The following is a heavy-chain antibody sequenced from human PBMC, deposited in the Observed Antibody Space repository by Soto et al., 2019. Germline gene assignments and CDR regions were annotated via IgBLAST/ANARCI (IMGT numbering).Heavy chain of an antibody. CDR3: ARTRLTKGYHYYGLEV. Sequence: GSSVKVSCKASGGTFSSYAISWVRQAPGQGLEWMGGIIPIFGTANYAQKFQGRVTITADKSTSTAYMELSSLRSEDTAVYYCARTRLTKGYHYYGLEVWGQGTTVTVSS. J-gene: IGHJ6*01. CDR1: GGTFSSYA. CDR2: IIPIFGTA. D-gene: IGHD4-17*01. V-gene: IGHV1-69*06.